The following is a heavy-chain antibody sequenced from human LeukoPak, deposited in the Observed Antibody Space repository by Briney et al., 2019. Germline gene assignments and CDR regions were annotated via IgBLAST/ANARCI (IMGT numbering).Heavy chain of an antibody. Sequence: SVKVSCKASGGTFSSYAISWVRQAPGQGLEWMGGIIPIFGTANYAQKFQGRVTITADKSTSTAYMELSSLRSEDTAVYYCARPEKISESYYYDSSGYRYWGQGTLVTVSS. CDR2: IIPIFGTA. J-gene: IGHJ4*02. V-gene: IGHV1-69*06. D-gene: IGHD3-22*01. CDR1: GGTFSSYA. CDR3: ARPEKISESYYYDSSGYRY.